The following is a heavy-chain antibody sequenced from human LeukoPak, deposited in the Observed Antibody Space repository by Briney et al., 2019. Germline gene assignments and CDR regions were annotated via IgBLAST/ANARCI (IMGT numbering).Heavy chain of an antibody. J-gene: IGHJ4*02. CDR1: GDSFTNYW. V-gene: IGHV5-51*01. CDR3: ARRAGGYCSGGRCYYFDF. Sequence: GESLKISFKGSGDSFTNYWIAWVRQMPGKGLEWMGIIYLGDSDTRYSPSFQGQVTISADKSISTAYLQWSSLKDSDTAMYYCARRAGGYCSGGRCYYFDFWGRGTLVTVSS. CDR2: IYLGDSDT. D-gene: IGHD2-15*01.